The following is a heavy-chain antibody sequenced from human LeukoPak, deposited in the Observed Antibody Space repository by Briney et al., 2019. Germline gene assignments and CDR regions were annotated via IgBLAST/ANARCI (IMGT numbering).Heavy chain of an antibody. CDR1: GYTFTGYY. D-gene: IGHD1-26*01. J-gene: IGHJ6*02. CDR2: INPNSGGT. CDR3: ARDQKVGATPYFGMDV. Sequence: ASVKVSCKASGYTFTGYYMHWVRQAPGQGLEWMGWINPNSGGTNYAQKFQGRVTIIADKFTSTAYMELSSLRSEDTAMYYCARDQKVGATPYFGMDVWGQGTTVTVSS. V-gene: IGHV1-2*02.